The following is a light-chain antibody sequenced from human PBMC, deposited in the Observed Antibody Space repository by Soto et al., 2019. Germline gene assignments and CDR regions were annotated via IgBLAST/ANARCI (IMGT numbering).Light chain of an antibody. CDR3: QQYNSYSYS. CDR1: QNIGSW. CDR2: KAS. Sequence: DIPMTQSPSTLSASVGDEVTLTCRASQNIGSWLAWYQQRPGKAPNLLIFKASTLQRGVPSRFSGSGSGTVFTLTISSLQPDDFATYYCQQYNSYSYSFGQGTKLEIK. J-gene: IGKJ2*03. V-gene: IGKV1-5*03.